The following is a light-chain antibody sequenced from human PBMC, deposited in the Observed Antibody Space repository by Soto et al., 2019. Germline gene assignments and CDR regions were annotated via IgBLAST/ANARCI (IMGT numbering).Light chain of an antibody. CDR2: LGS. V-gene: IGKV2-28*01. Sequence: DMVLTQSPLSLPVTPGEPASISCRSSQSLLHSNGNIYLDWYLQKPGQSPQLLIYLGSIRASGVHERFSGSGSGTDFSLKITRVEDEDVGVYYCMQAILAPRTFGLGTKVEIK. CDR3: MQAILAPRT. CDR1: QSLLHSNGNIY. J-gene: IGKJ1*01.